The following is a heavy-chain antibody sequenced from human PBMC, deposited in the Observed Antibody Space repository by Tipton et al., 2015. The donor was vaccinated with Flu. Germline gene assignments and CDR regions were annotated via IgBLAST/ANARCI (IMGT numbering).Heavy chain of an antibody. D-gene: IGHD3-10*01. J-gene: IGHJ6*03. V-gene: IGHV3-7*03. Sequence: SLRLSCAASGFTFSSYWMSWVRQAPGKGLEWVANIKQDGSEKYYVDPVKGRFTISRDNAKNSLYLQMNSLRAEDTAVYYCARASVFDYYYMDVWGKGTTVTVSS. CDR3: ARASVFDYYYMDV. CDR2: IKQDGSEK. CDR1: GFTFSSYW.